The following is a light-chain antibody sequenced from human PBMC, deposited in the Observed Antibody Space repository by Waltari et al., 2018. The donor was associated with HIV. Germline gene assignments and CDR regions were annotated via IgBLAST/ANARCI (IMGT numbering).Light chain of an antibody. CDR1: SYNIGETFD. CDR2: ATS. J-gene: IGLJ1*01. V-gene: IGLV1-40*02. CDR3: QSFDSSLNAYV. Sequence: QSVLTQPPSVSGAPGQRVIISCTGRSYNIGETFDVHWYHLLPGTAPKLLIYATSNRPSVVPDRFSGSKSGTSASLAITGLQAEDEAEYYCQSFDSSLNAYVFGPGTTVVVL.